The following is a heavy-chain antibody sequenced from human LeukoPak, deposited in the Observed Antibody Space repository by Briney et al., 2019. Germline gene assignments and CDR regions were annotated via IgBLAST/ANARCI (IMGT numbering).Heavy chain of an antibody. CDR1: GYIFSNFFSSYG. CDR2: ISPYNGKT. J-gene: IGHJ4*02. CDR3: ASVFFAGGTLRGVHFDY. V-gene: IGHV1-18*01. Sequence: ASVKVSCKASGYIFSNFFSSYGITWVRQAPGQGLEWMGWISPYNGKTKFAQKFQGIVTMTRDTSISTAYMELSRLRSDDTAVYYCASVFFAGGTLRGVHFDYWGQGTLVTVSS. D-gene: IGHD1-26*01.